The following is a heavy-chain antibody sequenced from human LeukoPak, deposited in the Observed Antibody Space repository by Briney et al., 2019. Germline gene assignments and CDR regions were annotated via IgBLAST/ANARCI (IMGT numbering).Heavy chain of an antibody. D-gene: IGHD3-10*01. V-gene: IGHV3-66*01. CDR2: IYTGGST. Sequence: GGSLRLSCVDSAFSVGSNFMSWVRQAPGKGLEWVSVIYTGGSTYSADSVKGRFTISRDYSENSLYLQMNSLRAEDTAVYYCARDLGSGSYYMGLYYFDYWGQGTLVTVSS. J-gene: IGHJ4*02. CDR1: AFSVGSNF. CDR3: ARDLGSGSYYMGLYYFDY.